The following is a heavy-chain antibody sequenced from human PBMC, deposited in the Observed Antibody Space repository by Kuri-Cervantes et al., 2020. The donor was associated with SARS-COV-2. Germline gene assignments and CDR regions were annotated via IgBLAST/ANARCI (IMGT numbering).Heavy chain of an antibody. CDR3: VRDGDHWNFDY. V-gene: IGHV3-48*03. D-gene: IGHD1-1*01. Sequence: GESLKISCVASGFNFRTHEMNWVRQAPGKGLEWVSYISSTGSTIYYADSVKGRFTISRDNAKNMLFLQMNSLRAVDTAVYYCVRDGDHWNFDYWGQGTLVTVSS. J-gene: IGHJ4*02. CDR2: ISSTGSTI. CDR1: GFNFRTHE.